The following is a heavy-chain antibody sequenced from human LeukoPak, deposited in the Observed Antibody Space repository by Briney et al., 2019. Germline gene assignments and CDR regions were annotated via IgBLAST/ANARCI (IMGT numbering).Heavy chain of an antibody. CDR2: INHSGST. V-gene: IGHV4-34*01. J-gene: IGHJ6*02. CDR3: ARDYFLYDSSGYEVGYYYGMDV. Sequence: SETLSLTCAVYGGSFSGYYWSWIRQPPGKGLEWIGEINHSGSTNYNPSLKSRVTISVDTSKNQFSLKLSSVTAADTAVYYCARDYFLYDSSGYEVGYYYGMDVWGQGTTVTVSS. D-gene: IGHD3-22*01. CDR1: GGSFSGYY.